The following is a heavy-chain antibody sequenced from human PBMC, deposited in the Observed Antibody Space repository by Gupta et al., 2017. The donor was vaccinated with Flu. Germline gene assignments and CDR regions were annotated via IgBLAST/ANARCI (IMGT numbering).Heavy chain of an antibody. J-gene: IGHJ4*02. V-gene: IGHV3-7*04. CDR1: GFTFSSYW. D-gene: IGHD6-13*01. CDR3: ARDRQQLAPPLNY. CDR2: IKQDGSEK. Sequence: EVQLVESGGGLVQPGGSLRLSCAASGFTFSSYWMSWVRQAPGKGLEWVANIKQDGSEKYYVDSVKGRFTISRDNAKNSLYLQMNSLRAXDTAVYYCARDRQQLAPPLNYWGQGTLVTVSS.